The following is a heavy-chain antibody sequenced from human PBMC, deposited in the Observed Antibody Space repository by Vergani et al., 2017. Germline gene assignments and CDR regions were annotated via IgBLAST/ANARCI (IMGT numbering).Heavy chain of an antibody. Sequence: EVQLVESGGGLVKPGGSLRLSCAASGFTFSSYSMNWVRQAPGKGLEWVSSISSSVSYIYYADSVKGRFTISRDNAKNSLYLQMNSLGAEDTAVYYCASYKRGYSYGQYYFDYWGQGTLVTVSS. J-gene: IGHJ4*02. D-gene: IGHD5-18*01. CDR3: ASYKRGYSYGQYYFDY. CDR1: GFTFSSYS. CDR2: ISSSVSYI. V-gene: IGHV3-21*01.